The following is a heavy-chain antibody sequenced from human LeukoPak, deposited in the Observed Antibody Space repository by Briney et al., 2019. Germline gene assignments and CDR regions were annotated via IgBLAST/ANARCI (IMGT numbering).Heavy chain of an antibody. Sequence: ASVNVSCKASVYTFTTYDINWVRQATGQGLEWIGWMNPNSGNTGYAQKFQGRVTMTRNTSMSTAYMELSSLRSEDTAVYYCARANCCGSGKKDLDYWGQGTLVTVSS. D-gene: IGHD2-15*01. J-gene: IGHJ4*02. V-gene: IGHV1-8*01. CDR2: MNPNSGNT. CDR3: ARANCCGSGKKDLDY. CDR1: VYTFTTYD.